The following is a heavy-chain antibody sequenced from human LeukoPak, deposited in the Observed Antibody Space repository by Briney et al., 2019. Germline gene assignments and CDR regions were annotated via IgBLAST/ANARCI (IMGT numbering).Heavy chain of an antibody. CDR3: ARIPYSSSWSGDYFDY. D-gene: IGHD6-13*01. J-gene: IGHJ4*02. V-gene: IGHV3-21*01. CDR1: GFTFSSYS. CDR2: ISSSSSYI. Sequence: GGSLSLSCAASGFTFSSYSMNWVRQAPGKGLEWVSSISSSSSYIYYADSVKGRFTISRDNAKNSLYLQMNSLRAEDTAVYYCARIPYSSSWSGDYFDYWGQGTLVTVSS.